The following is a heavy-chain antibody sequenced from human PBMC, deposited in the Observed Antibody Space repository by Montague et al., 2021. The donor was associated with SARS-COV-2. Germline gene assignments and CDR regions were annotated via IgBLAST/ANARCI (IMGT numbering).Heavy chain of an antibody. J-gene: IGHJ4*02. CDR3: AGKASRGITIFGVVTAWYYFDY. V-gene: IGHV4-39*01. CDR2: IYYSGST. CDR1: GGSISSSSYY. D-gene: IGHD3-3*01. Sequence: SETLSLTCTVSGGSISSSSYYWGWIRQPPGKGLVWIGSIYYSGSTYYNPSLKSRVTISVDTFKNQFSLKLSSVTAADTAVYYCAGKASRGITIFGVVTAWYYFDYWGQGTLVTVSS.